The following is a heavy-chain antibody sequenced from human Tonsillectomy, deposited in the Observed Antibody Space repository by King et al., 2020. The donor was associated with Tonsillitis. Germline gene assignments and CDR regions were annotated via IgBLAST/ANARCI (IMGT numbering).Heavy chain of an antibody. CDR1: GFTFSNYG. CDR3: AKEDWGSSASCFDY. CDR2: ISTVGTNK. Sequence: VQLVESGGGVVQPGRSLRLSCAASGFTFSNYGMHWVRQAPGKGLEGVAVISTVGTNKHYADSVNVRFTISRDNSKNTLYLQMNSLRAEDTAVYYCAKEDWGSSASCFDYWGQGTLVTVSS. J-gene: IGHJ4*02. D-gene: IGHD2-2*01. V-gene: IGHV3-30*18.